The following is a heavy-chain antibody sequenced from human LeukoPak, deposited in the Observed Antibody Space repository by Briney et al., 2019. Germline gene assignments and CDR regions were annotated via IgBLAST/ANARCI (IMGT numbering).Heavy chain of an antibody. CDR2: IDSSSSHI. CDR3: ARAQKLIGEFDY. Sequence: GGSLRLSCAASGFTFSSYSINWVRQAPGKGLEWVSSIDSSSSHIYYADSLKGRFTISRDNAKNSLCLQMNSLRAEDTAVYYCARAQKLIGEFDYWGQGTLVTVSS. V-gene: IGHV3-21*01. D-gene: IGHD3-10*01. CDR1: GFTFSSYS. J-gene: IGHJ4*02.